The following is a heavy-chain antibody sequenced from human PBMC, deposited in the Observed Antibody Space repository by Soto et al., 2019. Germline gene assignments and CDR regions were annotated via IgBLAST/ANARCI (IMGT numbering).Heavy chain of an antibody. V-gene: IGHV4-31*03. CDR1: GGSISSGGYY. D-gene: IGHD3-10*01. CDR3: ARGPSTLLLLRDFDP. Sequence: SETLSLTCTVSGGSISSGGYYWSWIRQHPGKGLEWIGYIYHSGSTNYNPSLKSRVTISVDTSKNQFSLKLSSVTAADTAVYYCARGPSTLLLLRDFDPWGQGTLVTVSS. CDR2: IYHSGST. J-gene: IGHJ5*02.